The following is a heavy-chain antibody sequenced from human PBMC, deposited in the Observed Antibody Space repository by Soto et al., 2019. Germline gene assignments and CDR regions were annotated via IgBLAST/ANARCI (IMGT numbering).Heavy chain of an antibody. Sequence: QVQLQESGPGLVKPSETLSLTCTVSGASIRNYYWSWIRQPPGKGLEWIGYMYYSGSTNYTPSLKRRDTLSVDTSKCQFSLTLRSVPARDKAVYYCARTKVAAGDYYYYMDVWGKGPTVTVSS. CDR2: MYYSGST. D-gene: IGHD6-13*01. CDR1: GASIRNYY. V-gene: IGHV4-59*08. J-gene: IGHJ6*03. CDR3: ARTKVAAGDYYYYMDV.